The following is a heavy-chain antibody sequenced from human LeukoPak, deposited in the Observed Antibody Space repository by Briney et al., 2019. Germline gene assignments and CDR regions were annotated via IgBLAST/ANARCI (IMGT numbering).Heavy chain of an antibody. J-gene: IGHJ5*02. V-gene: IGHV3-21*01. Sequence: GGSLRLSCAASGFTFNAYSMSWVRQAPGKGLEWVSIISRTSESIFYADSVKGRFTISRDNAKNSLYLQMNGLRAEDTAAYYCARGATDTTRWFDPWGQGTLVTVSS. CDR2: ISRTSESI. D-gene: IGHD1-7*01. CDR3: ARGATDTTRWFDP. CDR1: GFTFNAYS.